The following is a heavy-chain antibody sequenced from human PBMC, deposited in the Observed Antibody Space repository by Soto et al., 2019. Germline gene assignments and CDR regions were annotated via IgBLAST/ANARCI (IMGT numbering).Heavy chain of an antibody. CDR1: GFTFTSSA. J-gene: IGHJ4*02. D-gene: IGHD4-4*01. CDR3: ALGNGPNYFDY. Sequence: GASVKVSCKATGFTFTSSAMQWVRQARGQRLEWIGWIVVGNGNTNYAQKFQERVTITRDTSTSTAYMELSSLRSEDTAVYYCALGNGPNYFDYWGQGTLVTVSS. CDR2: IVVGNGNT. V-gene: IGHV1-58*02.